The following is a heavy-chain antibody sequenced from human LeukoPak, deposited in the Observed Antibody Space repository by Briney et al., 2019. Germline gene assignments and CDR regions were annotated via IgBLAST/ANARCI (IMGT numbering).Heavy chain of an antibody. V-gene: IGHV1-69*01. CDR2: IIPIFGAA. CDR3: ARGSDIVVVPAAMDYNWFDP. CDR1: GGTFSSYA. D-gene: IGHD2-2*01. Sequence: SVKVSCKASGGTFSSYAISWVRQAPGQGLEWMGGIIPIFGAANYAQTFQGRVTITADESTSTAYMELSSLRSEDTAVYYCARGSDIVVVPAAMDYNWFDPWGQGTLVTVSS. J-gene: IGHJ5*02.